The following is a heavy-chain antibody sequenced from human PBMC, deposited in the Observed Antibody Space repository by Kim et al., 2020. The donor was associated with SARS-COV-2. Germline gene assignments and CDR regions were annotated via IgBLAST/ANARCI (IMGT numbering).Heavy chain of an antibody. Sequence: GGSLRLSCAASGFTFSSYAMHWVRQAPGKGLEWVAVIPYDGGKKYYADSVKGRFTISRDNSKNTLYLQMNSLRAEDTAVYYCAREQNIMSRNFDYWGQGTLVTVSS. V-gene: IGHV3-30-3*01. D-gene: IGHD2-2*01. J-gene: IGHJ4*02. CDR2: IPYDGGKK. CDR1: GFTFSSYA. CDR3: AREQNIMSRNFDY.